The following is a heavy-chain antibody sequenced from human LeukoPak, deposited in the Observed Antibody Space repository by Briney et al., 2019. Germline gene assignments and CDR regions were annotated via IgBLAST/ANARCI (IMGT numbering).Heavy chain of an antibody. Sequence: GGSLRLSCAASGFTFSDYYMSWIRQAPGKGLEWVSLITSDGGTTNYADSAKGRFTISRDNSKNTLYPQMNNLKVEDTAVYYCAKNDGSSFYSCLDYWGQGTLVTVSS. CDR3: AKNDGSSFYSCLDY. J-gene: IGHJ4*02. CDR1: GFTFSDYY. V-gene: IGHV3-23*01. CDR2: ITSDGGTT. D-gene: IGHD2-15*01.